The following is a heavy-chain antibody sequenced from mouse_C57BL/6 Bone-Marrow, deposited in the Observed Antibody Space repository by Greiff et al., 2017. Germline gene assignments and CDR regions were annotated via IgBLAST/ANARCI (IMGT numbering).Heavy chain of an antibody. J-gene: IGHJ2*01. D-gene: IGHD2-4*01. V-gene: IGHV1-62-2*01. CDR1: GYTFTEYT. CDR3: ARHEGEGLPYYFDY. CDR2: FYPGSGSI. Sequence: QVQLQQSGAELVKPGASVKLSCKASGYTFTEYTIHWVKQRSGQGLEWLGWFYPGSGSIKYNEKFKDKATLTADTSSSTVYMELSRLTSEDSAVDFCARHEGEGLPYYFDYWGQGTTLTVSS.